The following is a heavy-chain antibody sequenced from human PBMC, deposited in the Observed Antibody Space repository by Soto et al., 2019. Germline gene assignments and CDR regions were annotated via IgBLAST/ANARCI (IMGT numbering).Heavy chain of an antibody. D-gene: IGHD6-25*01. CDR1: GFTFDDFA. V-gene: IGHV3-9*01. CDR2: VDWNSGST. J-gene: IGHJ6*02. Sequence: GGSLRLSCAASGFTFDDFAMHWVRQAPGKGLEWVSGVDWNSGSTAYADSVKGRFTISRDNARNPLYLQMNSLRAEDTALYYCVKGRGSYEVKFGMDVWGQGTTVTVSS. CDR3: VKGRGSYEVKFGMDV.